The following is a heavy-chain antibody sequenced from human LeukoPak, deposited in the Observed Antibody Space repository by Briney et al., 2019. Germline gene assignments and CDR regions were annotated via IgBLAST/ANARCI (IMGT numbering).Heavy chain of an antibody. Sequence: SETLSLTCAVYGGSFSGYYWSWIRQPPGKGLEWIGEIHHSGSTNYNPSLKSRVTISVDTSKNQFSLKLSSVTAADTAVYYCARVTQQLLDYWGQGTLVTVSS. V-gene: IGHV4-34*01. D-gene: IGHD6-13*01. CDR3: ARVTQQLLDY. CDR2: IHHSGST. CDR1: GGSFSGYY. J-gene: IGHJ4*02.